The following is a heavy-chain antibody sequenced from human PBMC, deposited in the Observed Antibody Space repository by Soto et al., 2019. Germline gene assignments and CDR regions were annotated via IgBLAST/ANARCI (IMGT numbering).Heavy chain of an antibody. D-gene: IGHD1-1*01. CDR2: IAYDGRNK. V-gene: IGHV3-30*04. CDR1: GFTFSSYA. CDR3: ARELERVFDY. Sequence: PGGSLRLSCAASGFTFSSYAMHWVRQAPGKGLEWVAVIAYDGRNKYYADSVKGRFTISRDNSKNTLYLQMNSLRIEDTAVYYCARELERVFDYWGQGTLVTVXS. J-gene: IGHJ4*02.